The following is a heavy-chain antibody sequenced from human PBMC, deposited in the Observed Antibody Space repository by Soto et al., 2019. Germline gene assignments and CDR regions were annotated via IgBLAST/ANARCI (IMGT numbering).Heavy chain of an antibody. CDR2: IYPGDSDT. D-gene: IGHD3-9*01. J-gene: IGHJ4*03. CDR3: GRGGYDILTGYFKAWEYPDMDH. CDR1: GYTFTSYC. V-gene: IGHV5-51*01. Sequence: GAPLTISCKRSGYTFTSYCTCSLPQIPGKALELKGIIYPGDSDTRYSPSFQAQVTISSDKSINTAYIHWSTQYAPGTAMYYWGRGGYDILTGYFKAWEYPDMDHWGRGLGVTVSA.